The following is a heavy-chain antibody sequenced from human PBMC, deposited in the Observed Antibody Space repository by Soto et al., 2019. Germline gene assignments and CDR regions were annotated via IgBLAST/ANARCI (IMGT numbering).Heavy chain of an antibody. Sequence: SETLSLTCALYGGSFDGYYWSWIRQSPGKGLEWIGEIHHSGSTKYNPSLKSRVSLSVETSTKQFSLKMTSMTAADRGVYYCARGVDSWSGYLFWGQGTPVTVS. CDR2: IHHSGST. D-gene: IGHD3-3*01. J-gene: IGHJ4*02. CDR1: GGSFDGYY. V-gene: IGHV4-34*01. CDR3: ARGVDSWSGYLF.